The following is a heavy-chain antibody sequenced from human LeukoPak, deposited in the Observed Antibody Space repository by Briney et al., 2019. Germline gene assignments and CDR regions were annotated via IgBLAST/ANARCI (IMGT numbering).Heavy chain of an antibody. D-gene: IGHD2-2*01. Sequence: GGSLRLSCAASGFTFSNYWMHWVRQAPGKGLVWVSRIYTDGSSTNYADSVKGRFTISRDNAKNSLYLQMNSLRAEDTAVYYCAMGYCSSTSCQPLGHWGQGTLVTVSS. V-gene: IGHV3-74*01. CDR3: AMGYCSSTSCQPLGH. J-gene: IGHJ4*02. CDR1: GFTFSNYW. CDR2: IYTDGSST.